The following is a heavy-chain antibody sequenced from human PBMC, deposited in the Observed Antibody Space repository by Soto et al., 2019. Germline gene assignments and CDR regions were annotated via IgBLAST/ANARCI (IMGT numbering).Heavy chain of an antibody. CDR1: GYTFSNYG. J-gene: IGHJ3*02. D-gene: IGHD3-16*01. CDR3: ARVFGWGIFIAFDT. V-gene: IGHV1-18*01. CDR2: ISPYNGNT. Sequence: QVQLVQSGAEVKNPGASVKVSCKASGYTFSNYGISWVRQAPGQGLEWMGWISPYNGNTKYTQKFQGRVTMTTDTSTSIAYRGLGGRKSDDPALFYWARVFGWGIFIAFDTWGQGKMVTVSS.